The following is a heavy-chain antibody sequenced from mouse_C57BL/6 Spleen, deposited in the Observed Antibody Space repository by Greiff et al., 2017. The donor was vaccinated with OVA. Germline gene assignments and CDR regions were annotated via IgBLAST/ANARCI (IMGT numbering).Heavy chain of an antibody. Sequence: QVQLQQPGAELVRPGSSVKLSCKASGYTFTSYWMDRVKQRPGQGLEWIGNIYPSDSETHYNQKFKDKATLTVDKSSSTAYMQLSSLTSEDSAVYYCAREAYYGSSPYYAMDYWGQGTSVTVSS. CDR2: IYPSDSET. D-gene: IGHD1-1*01. CDR1: GYTFTSYW. J-gene: IGHJ4*01. V-gene: IGHV1-61*01. CDR3: AREAYYGSSPYYAMDY.